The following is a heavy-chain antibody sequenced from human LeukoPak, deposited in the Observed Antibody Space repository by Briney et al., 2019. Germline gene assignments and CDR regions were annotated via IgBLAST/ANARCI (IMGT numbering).Heavy chain of an antibody. Sequence: GGSLRLSCAASGFTFSSYAMHWVRQAPGKGLEYVSAISSNGGSTYYANSVKGRFTISRDNAKNTLYLQMNSLRAEDTAVYYCARANYYVPFDYWGQGTLVTVSS. CDR1: GFTFSSYA. J-gene: IGHJ4*02. CDR3: ARANYYVPFDY. CDR2: ISSNGGST. D-gene: IGHD3-10*02. V-gene: IGHV3-64*01.